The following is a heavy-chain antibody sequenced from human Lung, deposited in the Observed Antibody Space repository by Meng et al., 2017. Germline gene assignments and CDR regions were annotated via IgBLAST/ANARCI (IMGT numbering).Heavy chain of an antibody. J-gene: IGHJ4*02. CDR1: GGSFSDYY. D-gene: IGHD4-11*01. CDR2: INHSGST. CDR3: ARGPTTMAHDFDY. Sequence: PLQQWGVGLLKPSVPLSLTCVVSGGSFSDYYWSWIRQPPGKGLEWIGEINHSGSTNYNPSLESRATISVDTSQNNLSLKLSSVTAADSAVYYCARGPTTMAHDFDYWGQGTLVTVSS. V-gene: IGHV4-34*01.